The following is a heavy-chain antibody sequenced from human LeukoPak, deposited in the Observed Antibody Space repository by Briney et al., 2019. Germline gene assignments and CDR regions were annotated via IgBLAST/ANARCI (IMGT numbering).Heavy chain of an antibody. V-gene: IGHV3-48*04. Sequence: GGSLRLSCAASGFTFNTYSMNWVRQAPGKGLERLSYITSSSSTIYYADSVKGRFTISRDNAKNSLYLQMNSLRAEDTAVYYCARPMFSSCYNCPFDSWGQGTLVTVSS. CDR2: ITSSSSTI. J-gene: IGHJ4*02. CDR1: GFTFNTYS. CDR3: ARPMFSSCYNCPFDS. D-gene: IGHD6-25*01.